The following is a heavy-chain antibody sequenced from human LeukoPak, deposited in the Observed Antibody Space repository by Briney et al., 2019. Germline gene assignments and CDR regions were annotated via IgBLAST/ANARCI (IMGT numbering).Heavy chain of an antibody. CDR3: ARLMDWNDEFDY. D-gene: IGHD1-1*01. CDR2: ISGSGGST. J-gene: IGHJ4*02. CDR1: GFTFSSYA. Sequence: QPGGSLRLSCAASGFTFSSYAMSWVRQAPGKGLEWVSAISGSGGSTYYADSVKGRFTISRDNAKNSLYLQMNSLRAEDTAVYYCARLMDWNDEFDYWGQGTLVTVSS. V-gene: IGHV3-23*01.